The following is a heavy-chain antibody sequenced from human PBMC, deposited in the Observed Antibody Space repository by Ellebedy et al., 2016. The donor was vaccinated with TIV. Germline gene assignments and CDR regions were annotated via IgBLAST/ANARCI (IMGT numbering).Heavy chain of an antibody. CDR1: GYTFTTYA. Sequence: ASVKVSCKASGYTFTTYAMHWVRQAPGQRLEWMGRVNAGNGNTKYSQKFQGRVTMTEDTSTDTAYMELSSLRSEDTAVYYCATDTYSGSYGGDAFDIWGQGTMVTVSS. V-gene: IGHV1-3*01. J-gene: IGHJ3*02. CDR2: VNAGNGNT. CDR3: ATDTYSGSYGGDAFDI. D-gene: IGHD1-26*01.